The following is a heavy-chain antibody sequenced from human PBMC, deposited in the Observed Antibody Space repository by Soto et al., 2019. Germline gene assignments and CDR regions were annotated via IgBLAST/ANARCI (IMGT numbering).Heavy chain of an antibody. J-gene: IGHJ5*02. CDR2: IYYTGST. CDR3: ARASGCSGDSCAFAP. V-gene: IGHV4-59*01. D-gene: IGHD2-15*01. CDR1: GGSISTYY. Sequence: QVQLQESGPGLVKPSETLSLTCTVSGGSISTYYWSWIRQPPGKGLEWIGYIYYTGSTNYNPSLKSRVTISVDTSKNQFSLKLSSVTAADTAVYYCARASGCSGDSCAFAPWGQGTLVTVSS.